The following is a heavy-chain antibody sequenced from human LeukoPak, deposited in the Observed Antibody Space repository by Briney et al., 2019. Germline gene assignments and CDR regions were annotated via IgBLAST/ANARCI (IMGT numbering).Heavy chain of an antibody. CDR2: ISSSSSYI. J-gene: IGHJ4*02. CDR3: ARDRSYYCGGDCPYYFDY. Sequence: PGGSLRLSCAASGFTFSSYSMNWVRQAPGKGLEWVSSISSSSSYIYYADSVKGRFTISRGNAKNSLYLQMNSLRAEDTAVYYCARDRSYYCGGDCPYYFDYWGQGTLVTVSS. V-gene: IGHV3-21*01. CDR1: GFTFSSYS. D-gene: IGHD2-21*02.